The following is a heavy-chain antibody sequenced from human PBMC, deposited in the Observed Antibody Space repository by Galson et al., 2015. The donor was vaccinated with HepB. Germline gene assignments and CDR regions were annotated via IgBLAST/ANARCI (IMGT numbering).Heavy chain of an antibody. CDR3: ARVYSSSWLAFDY. CDR2: IYYSGST. V-gene: IGHV4-59*01. Sequence: LTCTVSGGSISSYYWSWIRQPPGKGLEWIGYIYYSGSTNYNPSLKSRVTISVDTSKNQFSLKLSSVTAADTAVYYCARVYSSSWLAFDYWGQGTLVTVSS. J-gene: IGHJ4*02. D-gene: IGHD6-13*01. CDR1: GGSISSYY.